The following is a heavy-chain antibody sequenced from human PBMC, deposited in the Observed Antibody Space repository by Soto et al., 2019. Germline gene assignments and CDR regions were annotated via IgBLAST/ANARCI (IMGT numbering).Heavy chain of an antibody. Sequence: QVQLVQSGAEVKKPGASVKVSCKASGYTFTGYYMHWVRQAPGQGLEWMGWINPNSGGTNYAQKFQGRVTMTRDTSISTAYMELSRLRSDDTAVYYCARDRGISSWYGAEYFQHWGQGTLVTVSS. CDR2: INPNSGGT. D-gene: IGHD6-13*01. CDR1: GYTFTGYY. V-gene: IGHV1-2*02. J-gene: IGHJ1*01. CDR3: ARDRGISSWYGAEYFQH.